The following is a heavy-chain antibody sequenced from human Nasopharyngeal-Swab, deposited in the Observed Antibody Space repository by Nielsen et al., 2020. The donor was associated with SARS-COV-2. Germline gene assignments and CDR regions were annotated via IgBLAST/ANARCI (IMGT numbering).Heavy chain of an antibody. CDR3: ARVWGDIVVVPAAILADYYGMDV. J-gene: IGHJ6*02. Sequence: WIRQPPGKGLEWVSAISGSGGSTYYADSVKGRFTISRDNSKNTLYLQMSSLRAEDTAVYYCARVWGDIVVVPAAILADYYGMDVWGQGTTVTVSS. V-gene: IGHV3-23*01. CDR2: ISGSGGST. D-gene: IGHD2-2*01.